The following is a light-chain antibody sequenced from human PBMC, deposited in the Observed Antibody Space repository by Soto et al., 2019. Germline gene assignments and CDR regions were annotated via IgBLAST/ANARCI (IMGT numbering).Light chain of an antibody. V-gene: IGKV3-11*01. CDR3: QQRSNWPPHT. CDR2: DAS. CDR1: QSVNSN. Sequence: EIVLTQSPATLSLSPGERATLSCRASQSVNSNLAWYQQKPGQAPRLLIFDASNRATGSPARFSGSGSGTHFTLSISSLEPEDFAVFYCQQRSNWPPHTFGQGTKLEIK. J-gene: IGKJ2*01.